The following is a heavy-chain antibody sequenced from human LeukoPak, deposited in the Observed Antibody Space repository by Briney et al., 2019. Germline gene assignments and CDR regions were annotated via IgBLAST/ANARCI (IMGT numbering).Heavy chain of an antibody. J-gene: IGHJ4*02. D-gene: IGHD2-21*02. CDR2: IYYSGST. V-gene: IGHV4-59*01. Sequence: MASETLSLTCTVSGGSISSYYWSWIRQPPGKGLEWIGYIYYSGSTNYKPSLKSRVTISVDTSKNQFSLKLSSVTAADTAVYYCARGGGGLLPPREYYFDYWGQGTLVTVSS. CDR1: GGSISSYY. CDR3: ARGGGGLLPPREYYFDY.